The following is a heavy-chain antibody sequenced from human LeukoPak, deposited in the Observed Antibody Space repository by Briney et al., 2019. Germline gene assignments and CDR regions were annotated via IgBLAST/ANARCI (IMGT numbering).Heavy chain of an antibody. CDR1: GYTFTDYD. V-gene: IGHV1-18*01. D-gene: IGHD1-7*01. Sequence: GASVKVSCKASGYTFTDYDIPWVRQAPGQGLEWMGWISAYNGHTNYAQKLQGRITVTTDTSTSTSYMELRSLRSDDTAVYYCARRGLGTTQRYFEYWGQGTLVIVSS. CDR2: ISAYNGHT. CDR3: ARRGLGTTQRYFEY. J-gene: IGHJ4*02.